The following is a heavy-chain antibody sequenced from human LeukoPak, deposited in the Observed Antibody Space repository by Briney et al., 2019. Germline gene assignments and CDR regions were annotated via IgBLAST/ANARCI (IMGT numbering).Heavy chain of an antibody. V-gene: IGHV3-30*18. CDR2: ISYDGSNK. CDR1: GFTFSSYG. Sequence: GGSLRLSCAASGFTFSSYGMHWVRQAPGKGLEWVAVISYDGSNKYYAGSVKGRFTISRDNSKNTLYLQMNSLRAEDTAVYYCAKDPEQLGGQGTLVTVSS. CDR3: AKDPEQL. D-gene: IGHD6-13*01. J-gene: IGHJ4*02.